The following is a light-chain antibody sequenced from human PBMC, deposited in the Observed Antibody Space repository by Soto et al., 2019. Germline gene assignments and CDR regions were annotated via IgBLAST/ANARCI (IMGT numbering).Light chain of an antibody. CDR1: QSVSIN. CDR3: QQYGSSGT. Sequence: EIVMTQSPGTLSVSPGERATLSCRASQSVSINLAWYQQKPGQAPRLLIYGASNRATGIPDRFSGSGSGTDFTLTISRLEPEDFAVYYCQQYGSSGTFGQRTKVDI. V-gene: IGKV3-20*01. J-gene: IGKJ1*01. CDR2: GAS.